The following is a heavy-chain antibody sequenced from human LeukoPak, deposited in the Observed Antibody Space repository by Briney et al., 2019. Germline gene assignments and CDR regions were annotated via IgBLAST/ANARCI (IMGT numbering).Heavy chain of an antibody. Sequence: HPGGSLRLSFEDPRLTYSSSAMSWAHQTQEKGLDWVSSINYSGNTYYANPVKVRFTISRDNSNILLYLQMNSLRAEDTAVYYCVKGRISEDGLDFWGQGTLVTVSS. CDR2: INYSGNT. D-gene: IGHD6-13*01. J-gene: IGHJ4*02. CDR3: VKGRISEDGLDF. V-gene: IGHV3-23*01. CDR1: RLTYSSSA.